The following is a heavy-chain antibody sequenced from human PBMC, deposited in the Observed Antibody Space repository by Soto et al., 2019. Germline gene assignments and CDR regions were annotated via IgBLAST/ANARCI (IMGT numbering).Heavy chain of an antibody. CDR2: IYVTGAV. CDR3: ARLRIATNNYKWFDP. CDR1: GAALNSGNYY. Sequence: TLSLTGSVSGAALNSGNYYWSWIRQVPGKGLEWIGHIYVTGAVDYNPSLRDRITIPQDTSERQFSLNLRLVTAADTAVYYCARLRIATNNYKWFDPWGQGTLVTVSS. V-gene: IGHV4-31*03. D-gene: IGHD2-21*01. J-gene: IGHJ5*02.